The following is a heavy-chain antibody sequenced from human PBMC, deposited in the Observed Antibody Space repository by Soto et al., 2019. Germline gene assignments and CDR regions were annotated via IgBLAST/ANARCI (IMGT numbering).Heavy chain of an antibody. CDR1: GFTFSGFW. CDR2: TKPDGSEN. CDR3: ARESTWSFDY. Sequence: EVLVVESGGGLVQPGGSLRLSCAASGFTFSGFWMTWVRQAPGKGLRWVATTKPDGSENFYVDSVKGRFTISRDNAKNLFFLQMNSLRAEDTAVYYCARESTWSFDYWGQGSLVTVSS. J-gene: IGHJ4*02. D-gene: IGHD3-16*01. V-gene: IGHV3-7*01.